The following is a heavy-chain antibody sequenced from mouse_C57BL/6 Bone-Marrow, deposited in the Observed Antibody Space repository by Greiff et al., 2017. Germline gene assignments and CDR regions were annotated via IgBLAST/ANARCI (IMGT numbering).Heavy chain of an antibody. V-gene: IGHV5-6*01. D-gene: IGHD2-1*01. CDR1: GFTFSRYG. J-gene: IGHJ4*01. CDR2: ISTAGSYT. CDR3: ATMVTTYAMDY. Sequence: EVQVVESGGDLVKPGGSLKLSCAASGFTFSRYGLSCVRQTPDKRLAWVAPISTAGSYTYYPASVTGRFTISRVDAKYTLYLRMIRLQSEDTAMYYCATMVTTYAMDYWGQGTSVTVSS.